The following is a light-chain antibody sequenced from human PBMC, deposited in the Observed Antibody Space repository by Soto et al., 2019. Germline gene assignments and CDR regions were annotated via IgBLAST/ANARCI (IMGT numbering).Light chain of an antibody. V-gene: IGLV2-14*01. CDR3: SSYTTSNTLV. Sequence: QSALTQPASVSGSPGQSITMSCTGTSGDIGGYNYVSWYQQHPGKAPKLMIYDVSDRPSGVSNRFSGSKSGNTASLTISGLRSEDEADYYCSSYTTSNTLVFGGGTKVTVL. CDR1: SGDIGGYNY. J-gene: IGLJ2*01. CDR2: DVS.